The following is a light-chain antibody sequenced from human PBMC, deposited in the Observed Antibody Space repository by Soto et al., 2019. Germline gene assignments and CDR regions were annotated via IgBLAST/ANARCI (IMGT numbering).Light chain of an antibody. CDR3: QQRSSWPRIT. CDR1: QSISSW. Sequence: DIQMTQSPSTLSASVGDRVTITCRASQSISSWLAWYQQKPGKAPKLLIYKASSLESGVPSRFSGSGSGTEFTLTISSLQPDDFAVYYCQQRSSWPRITFGQGTRLEIK. CDR2: KAS. V-gene: IGKV1-5*03. J-gene: IGKJ5*01.